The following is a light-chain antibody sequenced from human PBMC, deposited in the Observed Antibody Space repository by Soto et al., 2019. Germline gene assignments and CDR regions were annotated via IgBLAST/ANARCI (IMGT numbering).Light chain of an antibody. J-gene: IGLJ1*01. CDR2: DVS. CDR3: ASYTTSSTYV. V-gene: IGLV2-14*01. CDR1: SSDVGGYNY. Sequence: QSALTQPASVSGSPGQSIAISCTGTSSDVGGYNYVSWYQQNPGKAPKFIIYDVSNRPSGVSDRFSGSKSGNTASLTISGLQAEDAADYYCASYTTSSTYVFGTGTKVTVL.